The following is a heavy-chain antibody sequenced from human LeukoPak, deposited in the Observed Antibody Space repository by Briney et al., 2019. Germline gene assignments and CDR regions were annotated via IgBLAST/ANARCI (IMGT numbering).Heavy chain of an antibody. V-gene: IGHV4-4*07. CDR1: GGSISSYY. D-gene: IGHD6-19*01. J-gene: IGHJ3*02. CDR2: IYTSGST. Sequence: PSETLSLTCTVSGGSISSYYWSWIRQPAGKGLEWIGRIYTSGSTSYNPSLKSRVTMSVDTSKNQFSLKLSSVTAADTAVYYCARTPSLSSGWTYDAFDIWGQGTMATVSS. CDR3: ARTPSLSSGWTYDAFDI.